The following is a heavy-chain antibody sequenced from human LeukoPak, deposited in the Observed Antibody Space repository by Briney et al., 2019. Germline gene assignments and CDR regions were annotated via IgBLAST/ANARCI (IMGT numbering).Heavy chain of an antibody. CDR2: IKQDGSEK. CDR1: GFTFSTYW. V-gene: IGHV3-7*01. CDR3: AKGHYGYCSGGSCYYFDY. Sequence: GGSLRLSCAASGFTFSTYWMSWVRQAPGKGLEWVANIKQDGSEKYYVDSVKGRFTISRDNAKNSLYLQMNSLRAEDTAVYYCAKGHYGYCSGGSCYYFDYWGQGTLVTVSS. J-gene: IGHJ4*02. D-gene: IGHD2-15*01.